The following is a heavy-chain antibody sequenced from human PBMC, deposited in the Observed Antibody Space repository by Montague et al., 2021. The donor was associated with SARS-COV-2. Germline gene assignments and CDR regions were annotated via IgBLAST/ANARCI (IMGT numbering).Heavy chain of an antibody. V-gene: IGHV3-33*01. CDR1: GFTFSTYG. Sequence: SLRLSCAASGFTFSTYGIHWVRQAPGKGLEWVAFIWYDGSDEYYADSVKGRFTISRDNSKNTLNLQMNSLGAEDTAVYYCARGKWFGDYWGQGTLVTVSS. CDR2: IWYDGSDE. J-gene: IGHJ4*01. D-gene: IGHD3-10*01. CDR3: ARGKWFGDY.